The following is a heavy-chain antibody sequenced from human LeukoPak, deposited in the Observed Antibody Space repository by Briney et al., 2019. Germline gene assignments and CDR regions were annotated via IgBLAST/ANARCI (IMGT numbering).Heavy chain of an antibody. CDR3: ARASYGAFDI. D-gene: IGHD1-26*01. V-gene: IGHV1-18*01. Sequence: ASVKLSCKASGYTFTSYVISWVRQAPGPGLEWMGWISAYNGNTNYAQKRHGRVTMTTDTSTSTAYMDRRSLRSDDTAVYYCARASYGAFDIWGQGTMVTVSS. CDR1: GYTFTSYV. J-gene: IGHJ3*02. CDR2: ISAYNGNT.